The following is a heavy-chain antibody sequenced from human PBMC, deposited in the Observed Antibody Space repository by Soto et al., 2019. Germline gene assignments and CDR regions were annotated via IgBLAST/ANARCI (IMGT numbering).Heavy chain of an antibody. D-gene: IGHD2-8*01. J-gene: IGHJ3*01. CDR1: GFTVNNYA. Sequence: EVQLLESGGGLVQPGGSLRLACAASGFTVNNYAMNWVRQAPGRGLEWVSIISPNGDSTYYADSVNGRFTISRDNSQNTVFLQMNSLRAEDTAIYFCATVRLTDYLRYAPHLWGQGTLVTVSS. CDR3: ATVRLTDYLRYAPHL. V-gene: IGHV3-23*01. CDR2: ISPNGDST.